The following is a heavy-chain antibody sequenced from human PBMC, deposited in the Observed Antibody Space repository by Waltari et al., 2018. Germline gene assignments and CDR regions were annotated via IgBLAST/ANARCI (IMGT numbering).Heavy chain of an antibody. D-gene: IGHD5-12*01. Sequence: EAQLWEAGGGLVQTGGSLRVSGAASGFTVSRYAMSWVRQAPGKGLEWVSEISGTGSNTYYADSVKGRFTISKDNSKNILYLQMDSLRAEDTAVYYCARDGYNWIAFDVWGQGVLVTVSS. CDR1: GFTVSRYA. J-gene: IGHJ4*02. V-gene: IGHV3-23*01. CDR2: ISGTGSNT. CDR3: ARDGYNWIAFDV.